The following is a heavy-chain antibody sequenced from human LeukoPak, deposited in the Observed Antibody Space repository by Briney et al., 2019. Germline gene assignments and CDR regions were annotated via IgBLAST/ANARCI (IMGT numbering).Heavy chain of an antibody. V-gene: IGHV4-39*07. J-gene: IGHJ4*02. CDR3: ARAPEYGLYYFDY. CDR1: GGSISSSSYY. Sequence: PSETLSLTCTVSGGSISSSSYYWGWIRQPPGKGLEWIGSIYYSGSTYYNPSLESRVTISVDTSKNQFSLKLTSVTAADTAVYYCARAPEYGLYYFDYWGQGTLVTVSS. CDR2: IYYSGST. D-gene: IGHD1-14*01.